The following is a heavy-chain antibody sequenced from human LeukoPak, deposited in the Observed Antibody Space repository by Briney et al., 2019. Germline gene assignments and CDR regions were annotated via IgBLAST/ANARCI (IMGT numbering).Heavy chain of an antibody. Sequence: GASVKVSCKASGYTFTSYGISWVRQAPGQGLEWMGWISAYNGNTNYAQKLQGRVTMTTDTSTSTAYMELRSLRSDDTAVYYCARSQYYGDTVEYWYFDLWGRGTLVTVSS. CDR2: ISAYNGNT. CDR1: GYTFTSYG. CDR3: ARSQYYGDTVEYWYFDL. J-gene: IGHJ2*01. V-gene: IGHV1-18*01. D-gene: IGHD4-17*01.